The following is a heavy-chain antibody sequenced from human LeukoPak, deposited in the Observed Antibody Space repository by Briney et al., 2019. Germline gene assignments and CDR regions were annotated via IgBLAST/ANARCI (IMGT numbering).Heavy chain of an antibody. CDR2: IYSGGST. V-gene: IGHV3-53*05. D-gene: IGHD1-26*01. J-gene: IGHJ6*03. CDR1: GFTVSSNY. CDR3: AKGSGWEMSYYYYYMDV. Sequence: GGSLRLSCAASGFTVSSNYMSWVRQAPGKGLEWVSVIYSGGSTYYADSVKGRFTISRDNSKNTLYLQMNSLRAEDTAVYYCAKGSGWEMSYYYYYMDVWGKGTTVTISS.